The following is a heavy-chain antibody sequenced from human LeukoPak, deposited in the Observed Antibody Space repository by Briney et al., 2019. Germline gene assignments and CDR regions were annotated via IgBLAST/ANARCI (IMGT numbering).Heavy chain of an antibody. CDR3: AKDRLGFGELSGWFDP. CDR2: ISYDGSNK. J-gene: IGHJ5*02. V-gene: IGHV3-30*18. CDR1: GFTFSSYG. D-gene: IGHD3-10*01. Sequence: GGSLRLSCAASGFTFSSYGMHWVRHAPGKGLEWVAVISYDGSNKYYADSVKGRFTISRDNSKNTLYLQMNSLRAEDTAVYYCAKDRLGFGELSGWFDPWGQGTLVTVSS.